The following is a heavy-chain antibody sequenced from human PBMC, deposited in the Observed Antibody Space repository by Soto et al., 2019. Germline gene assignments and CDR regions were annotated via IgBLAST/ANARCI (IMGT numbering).Heavy chain of an antibody. J-gene: IGHJ5*02. V-gene: IGHV4-39*01. CDR1: GGSISSSSYF. CDR2: TYYSGST. D-gene: IGHD2-21*02. Sequence: SETLSLTCTVSGGSISSSSYFWGWIRQPPGKGLEWIGSTYYSGSTYYNPSLKSRVTVSVDTSKNQFSLKLSSVTAADTAVYYCARHPSDFWFDPRGQGTLVTVSS. CDR3: ARHPSDFWFDP.